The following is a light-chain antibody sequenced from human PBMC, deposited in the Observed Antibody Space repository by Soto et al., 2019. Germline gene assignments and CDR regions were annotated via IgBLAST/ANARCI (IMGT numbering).Light chain of an antibody. CDR2: DVS. V-gene: IGLV2-14*01. CDR1: SSDVGGYNY. Sequence: QYALTQPASVSGSPGQSVTISCTGTSSDVGGYNYVSWYQQHPGKAPKLMIYDVSYRPSGVSNRFSGSKSGNTASLTISGLQAEDEADYYCSSYTDSKVPVFGGGTKLTVL. J-gene: IGLJ2*01. CDR3: SSYTDSKVPV.